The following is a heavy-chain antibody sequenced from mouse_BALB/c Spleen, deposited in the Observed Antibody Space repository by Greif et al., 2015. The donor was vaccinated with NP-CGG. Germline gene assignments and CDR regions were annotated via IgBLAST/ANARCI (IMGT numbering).Heavy chain of an antibody. CDR1: GYTFTSYW. Sequence: QVQLQQSGAELVKPGASVKLSCKASGYTFTSYWMHWVKQRPGQGLEWIGEINPSNGRTNYNEKFKSKATLTVDKSSSTAYMQLSSLTSEDSAVYYCARGNWDYDGGTWFAYWGQGTLVTVSA. CDR3: ARGNWDYDGGTWFAY. V-gene: IGHV1S81*02. J-gene: IGHJ3*01. D-gene: IGHD2-4*01. CDR2: INPSNGRT.